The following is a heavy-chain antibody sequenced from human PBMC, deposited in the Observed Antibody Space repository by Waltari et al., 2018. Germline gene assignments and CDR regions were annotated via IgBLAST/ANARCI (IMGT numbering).Heavy chain of an antibody. Sequence: QLQLQESGPGLVKPSETLSLTCTVSGGSISSSSYYWGWIRQPPGKGLGWMGGIYYMGSTDYNPSLKSRVTISVDTSKNQFSLKLSSVTAADTAVDYCARHVPIVGAMLYYFDYWGQGTLVTVSS. V-gene: IGHV4-39*01. J-gene: IGHJ4*02. CDR1: GGSISSSSYY. CDR3: ARHVPIVGAMLYYFDY. D-gene: IGHD1-26*01. CDR2: IYYMGST.